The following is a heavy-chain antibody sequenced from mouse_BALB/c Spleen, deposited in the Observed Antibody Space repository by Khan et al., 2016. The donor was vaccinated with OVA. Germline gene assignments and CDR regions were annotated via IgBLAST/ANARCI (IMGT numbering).Heavy chain of an antibody. CDR2: ISGDSNTI. Sequence: VQPGGSRKLSCAASGFTFSSYGMHWVRQAPEKGLEWVAYISGDSNTIYYADTVKGRFTISRDNPRNTLFLQMTSLMSEDTAMYYCATSYFYGYYFDYWGRGTTLTVSS. CDR1: GFTFSSYG. J-gene: IGHJ2*01. V-gene: IGHV5-17*02. CDR3: ATSYFYGYYFDY. D-gene: IGHD1-1*01.